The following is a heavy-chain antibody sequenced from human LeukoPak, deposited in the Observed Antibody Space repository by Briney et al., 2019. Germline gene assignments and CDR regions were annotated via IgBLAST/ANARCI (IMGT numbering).Heavy chain of an antibody. V-gene: IGHV3-7*04. J-gene: IGHJ4*02. Sequence: GGSLRLSWAASGXTFSSSWVSWVRLAPGRGLEWVANIKQDGSEKYYVDSVKGRFTISRDNAKNSLYLQMNSLRDEDTAVYYCARNYGGNSAGWGQGTLVTVSS. CDR2: IKQDGSEK. CDR1: GXTFSSSW. D-gene: IGHD4-23*01. CDR3: ARNYGGNSAG.